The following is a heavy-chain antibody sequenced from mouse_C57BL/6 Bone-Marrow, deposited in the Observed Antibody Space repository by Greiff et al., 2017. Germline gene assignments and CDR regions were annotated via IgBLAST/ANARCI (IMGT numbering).Heavy chain of an antibody. CDR1: GYTFTSYG. CDR2: IYPRSGNT. V-gene: IGHV1-81*01. D-gene: IGHD2-4*01. Sequence: LQESGAELARPGASVKLSCKASGYTFTSYGISWVKQRTGQGLEWIGEIYPRSGNTYYNEKFKGKATLTADKSSSTAYMELRSLTSEDSAVYFCASSDYDVLLFADWGQGTLVTVSA. CDR3: ASSDYDVLLFAD. J-gene: IGHJ3*01.